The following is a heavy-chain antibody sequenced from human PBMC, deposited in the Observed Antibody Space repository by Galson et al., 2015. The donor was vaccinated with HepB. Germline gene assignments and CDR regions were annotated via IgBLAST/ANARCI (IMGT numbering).Heavy chain of an antibody. V-gene: IGHV3-73*01. CDR3: IRLGDLSGYSSR. Sequence: SLRLSCAASRFIFSGSAIDWVRQASGKGPEWVGRIRSKANYYATLYVPSLKGRFTISRDDSKNMAYLHMRSLKTGDTAVYYCIRLGDLSGYSSRGGQGTLVTVSS. J-gene: IGHJ4*02. CDR1: RFIFSGSA. CDR2: IRSKANYYAT. D-gene: IGHD2-2*01.